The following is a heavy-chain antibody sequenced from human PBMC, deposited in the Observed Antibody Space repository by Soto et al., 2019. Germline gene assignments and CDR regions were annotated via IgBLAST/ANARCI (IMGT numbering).Heavy chain of an antibody. Sequence: QVQLVQSGAEVKKPGASVKVSCKASGYTFTSYYMHWVRQAPGQGLEWMGIINPSGGSTSYAQKFQGRVTMTRDTSTSTVYMELSSLRSEDTAVYYCARAIFTPWLRLGYYYGMDVWGQGTTVTVSS. CDR3: ARAIFTPWLRLGYYYGMDV. V-gene: IGHV1-46*01. J-gene: IGHJ6*02. CDR2: INPSGGST. D-gene: IGHD5-12*01. CDR1: GYTFTSYY.